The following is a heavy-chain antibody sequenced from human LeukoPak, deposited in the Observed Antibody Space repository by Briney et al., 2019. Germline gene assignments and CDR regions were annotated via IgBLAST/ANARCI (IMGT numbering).Heavy chain of an antibody. V-gene: IGHV3-7*01. CDR3: ARDNPGYSYGSDY. Sequence: GGSLRLSCAASGFTFSSYWMSWVRQAPGKGLEWVANIKQDGSEKYYVDSVKGRFTISRDNAKNSLYLQMNSLRAEDTAVYYCARDNPGYSYGSDYWGQGTLVTVSS. J-gene: IGHJ4*02. CDR2: IKQDGSEK. D-gene: IGHD5-18*01. CDR1: GFTFSSYW.